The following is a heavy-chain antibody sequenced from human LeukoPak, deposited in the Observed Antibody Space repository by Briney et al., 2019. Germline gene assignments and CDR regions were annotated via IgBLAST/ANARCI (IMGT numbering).Heavy chain of an antibody. D-gene: IGHD6-13*01. J-gene: IGHJ4*02. CDR1: GFTFSSYA. Sequence: GGSLRLSCAASGFTFSSYAMHWVRQAPGKGLEWVAFVHYDGSKNYYTDFGKGGFTISRHNSKNTLYLQMNTLRADDTAVYYCAKDHGSSDWYYFDYWGQGTLVTVSS. CDR2: VHYDGSKN. CDR3: AKDHGSSDWYYFDY. V-gene: IGHV3-30*02.